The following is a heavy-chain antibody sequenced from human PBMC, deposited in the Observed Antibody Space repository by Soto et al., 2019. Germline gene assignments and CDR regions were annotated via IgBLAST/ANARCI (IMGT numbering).Heavy chain of an antibody. V-gene: IGHV1-8*01. CDR1: GYTFTTYD. CDR3: VRGLEWLRNY. J-gene: IGHJ4*02. Sequence: QVQLVQSGAEVKKPGASVKVSCKATGYTFTTYDINWVRQATGQGLEWMGWMNPNSGDTGYAQKFXSRVTMTRDTSISTAYMELSTLTSEDTAVYYCVRGLEWLRNYWGQGTLVTVSS. D-gene: IGHD5-12*01. CDR2: MNPNSGDT.